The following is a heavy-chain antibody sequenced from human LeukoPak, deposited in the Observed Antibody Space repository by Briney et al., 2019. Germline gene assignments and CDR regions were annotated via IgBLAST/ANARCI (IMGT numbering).Heavy chain of an antibody. D-gene: IGHD6-13*01. V-gene: IGHV3-53*01. CDR1: GLTVSSNY. J-gene: IGHJ4*02. CDR3: ATDLGSTWGLGY. CDR2: TYSGGIT. Sequence: GGSLRLSCAASGLTVSSNYMTWDRQAPGKGLEWVSVTYSGGITHYADSVKGRFTISRDNSKNTLYLQMNSLRAEDTAVYYCATDLGSTWGLGYWGQGTLVTVSS.